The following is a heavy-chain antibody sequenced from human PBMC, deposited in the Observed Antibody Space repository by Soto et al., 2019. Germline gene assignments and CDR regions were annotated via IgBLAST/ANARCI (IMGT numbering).Heavy chain of an antibody. V-gene: IGHV4-34*01. D-gene: IGHD3-3*01. CDR1: GGSFSGYY. Sequence: PSETLSLTCAVYGGSFSGYYWSWIRQPPGKGLEWIGEINHSGSTNYNPSLKSRVTISVDTSKNQFSLKLSSVTAADTAVYYCARVGTIFGVVIIDYWGQGTLVTVSS. CDR2: INHSGST. CDR3: ARVGTIFGVVIIDY. J-gene: IGHJ4*02.